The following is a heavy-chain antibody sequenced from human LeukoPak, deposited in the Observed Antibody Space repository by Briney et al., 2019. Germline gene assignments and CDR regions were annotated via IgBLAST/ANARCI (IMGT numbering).Heavy chain of an antibody. CDR2: IIPIFGTA. Sequence: SVKVSCKASGGTFSSYAISWVRQAPGQGLEWMGGIIPIFGTANYAQKFQGRVTITADESTSTAYMELSSLRSEDTAVYYCARDGAVTSSSYYYMDVWGKGTTVTVSS. D-gene: IGHD6-6*01. CDR3: ARDGAVTSSSYYYMDV. CDR1: GGTFSSYA. V-gene: IGHV1-69*13. J-gene: IGHJ6*03.